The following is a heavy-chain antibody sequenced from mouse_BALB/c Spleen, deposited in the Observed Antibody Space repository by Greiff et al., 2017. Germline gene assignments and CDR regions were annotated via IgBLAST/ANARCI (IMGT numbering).Heavy chain of an antibody. CDR1: GYSITSDYA. J-gene: IGHJ4*01. D-gene: IGHD2-1*01. Sequence: EVQLQQSGPGLVKPSQSLSLTCTVTGYSITSDYAWNWIRQFPGNKLEWMGYISYSGSTSYNPSLKSRISITRDTSKNQFFLQLNSVTTEDTATYYCARGDGNHGGAMDYWGQGTSVTVSS. CDR2: ISYSGST. V-gene: IGHV3-2*02. CDR3: ARGDGNHGGAMDY.